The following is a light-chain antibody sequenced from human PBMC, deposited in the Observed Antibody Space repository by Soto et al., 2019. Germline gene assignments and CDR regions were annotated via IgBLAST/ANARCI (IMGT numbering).Light chain of an antibody. V-gene: IGLV2-14*01. Sequence: QSALTQPASVSGSPGQSITISCTGTSSDIGAFDLVSWYQQHPGKAPKVIIYDVNIRPSGVSNRFSGSKSGNTASLTISGLQAKDEADYYCSSYTDTSTRLFGTGTKVTVL. CDR1: SSDIGAFDL. CDR2: DVN. CDR3: SSYTDTSTRL. J-gene: IGLJ1*01.